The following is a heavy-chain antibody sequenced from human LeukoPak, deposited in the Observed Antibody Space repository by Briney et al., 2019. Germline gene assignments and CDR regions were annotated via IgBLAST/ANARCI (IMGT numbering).Heavy chain of an antibody. D-gene: IGHD2-2*01. CDR3: ARVRGPCIRTSCYRGLWFDP. J-gene: IGHJ5*02. V-gene: IGHV1-69*13. CDR1: GGTFSSYA. Sequence: SVKVSCKASGGTFSSYAISWVRQAPGQGLEWMGGIIPIFGTANYAQKFQGRVTITADESTSTAYMELSSLRSEDTAVYYCARVRGPCIRTSCYRGLWFDPWGQGTLVTVSS. CDR2: IIPIFGTA.